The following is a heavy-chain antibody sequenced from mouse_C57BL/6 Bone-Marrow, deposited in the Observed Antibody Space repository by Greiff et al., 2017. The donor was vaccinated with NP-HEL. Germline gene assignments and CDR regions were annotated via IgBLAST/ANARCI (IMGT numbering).Heavy chain of an antibody. V-gene: IGHV1-50*01. CDR1: GYTFTSYW. Sequence: QVQLQQPGAELVKPGASVKLSCKASGYTFTSYWMQWVKQRPGQGLEWIGEIDPSDSYTNYNQKFKGKATLTVDTSSSTAYMQLSSLTSEDSAVYYCARHTWDGFAYWGQGTTLTVSS. CDR2: IDPSDSYT. CDR3: ARHTWDGFAY. D-gene: IGHD4-1*01. J-gene: IGHJ2*01.